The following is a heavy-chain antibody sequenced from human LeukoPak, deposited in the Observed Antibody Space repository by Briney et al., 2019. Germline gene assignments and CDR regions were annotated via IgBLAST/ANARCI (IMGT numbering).Heavy chain of an antibody. J-gene: IGHJ3*02. CDR3: ATAPPRLDYYDSSGYYYEDAFDI. V-gene: IGHV1-24*01. CDR1: GYTLTELS. CDR2: FDPEDGET. Sequence: GASVKVSCKVSGYTLTELSMHWVRQAPGKGLEWMGGFDPEDGETIYAQKFQGRVTMTEDTSTDTAYMELSSLRSEDTAVYYCATAPPRLDYYDSSGYYYEDAFDIWGQGTMVTVSS. D-gene: IGHD3-22*01.